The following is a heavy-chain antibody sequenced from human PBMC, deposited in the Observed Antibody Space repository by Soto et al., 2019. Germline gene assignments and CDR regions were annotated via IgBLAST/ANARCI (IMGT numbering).Heavy chain of an antibody. D-gene: IGHD3-10*02. CDR3: ARATITMIGEGYYYYGMDV. J-gene: IGHJ6*02. V-gene: IGHV1-69*02. CDR2: IIPILGIA. CDR1: GGTFSSYT. Sequence: QVQLVQSGAEVKKPGSSVKVSCKASGGTFSSYTISWVRQAPGQGLEWMGRIIPILGIANYAQKFQGRVTITADKXXSXAXXELSSLRSEDTAVYYCARATITMIGEGYYYYGMDVWGQGTTVTVSS.